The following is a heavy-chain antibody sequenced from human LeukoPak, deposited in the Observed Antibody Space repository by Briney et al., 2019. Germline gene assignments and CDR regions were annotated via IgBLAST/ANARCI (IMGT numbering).Heavy chain of an antibody. CDR1: GITFSSYG. Sequence: GGSLRLSCAASGITFSSYGMSWVRQAPGKGLEWVSSISSTGGTTYYADSVKGRFTISRDNSKNTLYLQMNSLRAEDTALYYCAKGLAAGGRGDWFDPWGQGTLVTVSS. D-gene: IGHD6-13*01. CDR3: AKGLAAGGRGDWFDP. V-gene: IGHV3-23*01. J-gene: IGHJ5*02. CDR2: ISSTGGTT.